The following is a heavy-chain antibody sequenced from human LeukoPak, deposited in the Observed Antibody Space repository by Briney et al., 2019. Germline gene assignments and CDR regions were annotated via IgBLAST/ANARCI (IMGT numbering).Heavy chain of an antibody. V-gene: IGHV3-15*01. CDR3: TTASDAYSSGSFAFDI. D-gene: IGHD5-18*01. Sequence: GGSLRLSCAASGFTFSSYGMHWVRQAPGKGLEWVGRIKMKTDGGTADCAAPVKGRFTISRDDSRNLLWLQMNSLKTEDTAVYYCTTASDAYSSGSFAFDIWGQGTLVTVSS. J-gene: IGHJ3*02. CDR1: GFTFSSYG. CDR2: IKMKTDGGTA.